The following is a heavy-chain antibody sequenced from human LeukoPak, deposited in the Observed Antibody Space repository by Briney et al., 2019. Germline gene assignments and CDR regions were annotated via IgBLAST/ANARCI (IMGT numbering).Heavy chain of an antibody. CDR1: GFTFDDYG. CDR2: INWNGGST. V-gene: IGHV3-20*01. Sequence: GGSLRLSCAASGFTFDDYGMSWVRQAPGKGLEWVSGINWNGGSTGYADSVKGRFTISRDNAKNSLYLQMNSLRAEDTALYHCARRNYYDSSVDIWGQGTMVTVSS. CDR3: ARRNYYDSSVDI. J-gene: IGHJ3*02. D-gene: IGHD3-22*01.